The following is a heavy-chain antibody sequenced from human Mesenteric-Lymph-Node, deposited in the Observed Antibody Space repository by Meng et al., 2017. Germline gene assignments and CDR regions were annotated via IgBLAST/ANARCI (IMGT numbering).Heavy chain of an antibody. CDR2: IIPILGIA. V-gene: IGHV1-69*02. Sequence: SVKVSCKASGGTFSSYTISWVRQAPGQGLEWMGRIIPILGIANYAQKFQGRVTITADKSTSTAYMELSSLRSEDTAVYYCARATVSGWYGAGWGQGTLVTVSS. J-gene: IGHJ4*02. D-gene: IGHD6-19*01. CDR3: ARATVSGWYGAG. CDR1: GGTFSSYT.